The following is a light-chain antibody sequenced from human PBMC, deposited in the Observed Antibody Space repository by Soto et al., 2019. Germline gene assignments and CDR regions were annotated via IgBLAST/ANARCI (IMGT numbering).Light chain of an antibody. CDR1: LSLPSRS. CDR2: AAS. CDR3: QQYDYSPRT. J-gene: IGKJ1*01. Sequence: TQSPGTLSLSPGDRATLSCRASLSLPSRSLAWYQQRPGQAPRVLISAASTRAADIPDRFSGSGSGTDFTLTINRLEPEDFAVYYCQQYDYSPRTFGQGTKVEVK. V-gene: IGKV3-20*01.